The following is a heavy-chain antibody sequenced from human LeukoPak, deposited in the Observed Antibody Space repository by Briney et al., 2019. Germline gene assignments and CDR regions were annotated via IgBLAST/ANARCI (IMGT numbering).Heavy chain of an antibody. V-gene: IGHV3-23*01. CDR1: GFILRSYA. CDR2: ISLSGDST. CDR3: AKGTLGVTSILDS. Sequence: GGSLRLSCAAWGFILRSYAVRWVRQAPGEGLEGVSVISLSGDSTDYADSVKGWFTISRHNSKNTLYLQMNSLRAEDPALYYCAKGTLGVTSILDSWGQGILVTVSS. D-gene: IGHD4-11*01. J-gene: IGHJ4*02.